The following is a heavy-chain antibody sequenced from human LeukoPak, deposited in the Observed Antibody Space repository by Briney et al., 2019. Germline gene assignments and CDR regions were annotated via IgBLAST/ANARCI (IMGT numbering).Heavy chain of an antibody. J-gene: IGHJ4*02. CDR2: IYPGDSDT. CDR1: GYSFTSYW. Sequence: GESLQISCKGSGYSFTSYWIGWVRQMPGKGLEWMGIIYPGDSDTRYSPSFQGQVTISADKSISTAYLQWSSLKASDTAMYYCATTMTTVVKSGGGADYWGQGTLVTVSS. V-gene: IGHV5-51*01. CDR3: ATTMTTVVKSGGGADY. D-gene: IGHD4-23*01.